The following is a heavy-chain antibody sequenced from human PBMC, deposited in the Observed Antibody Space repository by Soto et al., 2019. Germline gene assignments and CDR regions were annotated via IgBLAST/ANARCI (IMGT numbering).Heavy chain of an antibody. CDR3: AQGGGGMDV. CDR1: GFLLPTRGVG. D-gene: IGHD3-16*01. CDR2: IYSNDDQ. Sequence: SGPTVANPTQTCTLTCNFSGFLLPTRGVGGAWIRQPPGKALEWLALIYSNDDQRYSPSLKSRLTITKDTSENQVVLTMTNMDPVDTATYYCAQGGGGMDVWGQGTTVTVSS. V-gene: IGHV2-5*01. J-gene: IGHJ6*02.